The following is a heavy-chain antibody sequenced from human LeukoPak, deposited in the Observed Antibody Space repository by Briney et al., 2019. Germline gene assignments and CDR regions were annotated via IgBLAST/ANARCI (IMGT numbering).Heavy chain of an antibody. CDR1: GVPFSGTYS. V-gene: IGHV4-4*07. CDR2: VYNSGKT. J-gene: IGHJ6*03. CDR3: ARTTYYYYYYMDV. Sequence: SETLSLTCTVSGVPFSGTYSWTWIRQPAGKGPEWIGRVYNSGKTIVTSSLKSRVTMSLDRSRSQFSLKMTSVTAADTAVYYCARTTYYYYYYMDVWGKGTTVTISS. D-gene: IGHD4-17*01.